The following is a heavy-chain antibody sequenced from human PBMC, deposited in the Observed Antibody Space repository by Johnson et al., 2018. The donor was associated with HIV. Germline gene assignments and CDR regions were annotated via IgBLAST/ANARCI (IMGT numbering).Heavy chain of an antibody. J-gene: IGHJ3*02. CDR2: IRYDGSNK. CDR1: GFTLSNYG. V-gene: IGHV3-30*02. Sequence: QVQLVESGGGLVQPGRSLRLSCVASGFTLSNYGMAWVRQAPGKGLEWVAFIRYDGSNKYYADSVKGRFTISIDNSKNTLYLQMNSLRPEDTALYYCARDRRDMVRGGAAFDIWGQGTMVTVSS. D-gene: IGHD3-10*01. CDR3: ARDRRDMVRGGAAFDI.